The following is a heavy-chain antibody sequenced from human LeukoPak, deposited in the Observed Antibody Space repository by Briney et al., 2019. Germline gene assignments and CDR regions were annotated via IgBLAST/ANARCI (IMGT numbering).Heavy chain of an antibody. Sequence: PGGSLRLSCRASRFSFGDYDMHWVRQAPGKGLEWVSSISSSSSYIYYADSVKGRFTISRDNAKNSLYLQMNSLRAEDTAVYYCARDFAAYSSGWGYWGQGTLVTVSS. D-gene: IGHD6-19*01. CDR3: ARDFAAYSSGWGY. CDR1: RFSFGDYD. CDR2: ISSSSSYI. V-gene: IGHV3-21*01. J-gene: IGHJ4*02.